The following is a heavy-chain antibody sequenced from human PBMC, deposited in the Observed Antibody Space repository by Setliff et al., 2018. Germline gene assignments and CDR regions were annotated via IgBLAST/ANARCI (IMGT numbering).Heavy chain of an antibody. CDR1: GGSISSSSYY. CDR2: IYYSGST. D-gene: IGHD3-3*01. J-gene: IGHJ4*02. Sequence: SETLSLTCTVSGGSISSSSYYWGWIRQPPGKGLEWIGSIYYSGSTYYNPSLKSRVTISVDTSKNQFSLKLSSVTAADTAVYYCARDRYYNFWSGYLKGGYFDYWGQGTLVTVSS. CDR3: ARDRYYNFWSGYLKGGYFDY. V-gene: IGHV4-39*02.